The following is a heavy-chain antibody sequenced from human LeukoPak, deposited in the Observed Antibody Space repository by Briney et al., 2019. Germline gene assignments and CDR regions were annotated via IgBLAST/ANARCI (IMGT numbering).Heavy chain of an antibody. CDR3: ARHESTVTTTNWFDP. V-gene: IGHV5-51*01. D-gene: IGHD4-17*01. CDR2: IYPGDSDT. J-gene: IGHJ5*02. CDR1: GYSFTSYW. Sequence: RGESLKISCKGSGYSFTSYWIGWVRQMPGKGLEWMGIIYPGDSDTRYSPSFQGQVTISADKSISTAYLQWSSLKASDTAMYYCARHESTVTTTNWFDPWGQGTLVTVSS.